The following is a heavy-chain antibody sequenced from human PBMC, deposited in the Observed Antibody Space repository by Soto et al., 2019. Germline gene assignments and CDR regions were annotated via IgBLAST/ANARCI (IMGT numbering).Heavy chain of an antibody. V-gene: IGHV4-39*01. CDR3: GRRGSSPAIYY. CDR1: GCSISSSSYY. D-gene: IGHD6-6*01. CDR2: IYYSGST. J-gene: IGHJ4*02. Sequence: SETLSLTCTVSGCSISSSSYYWGWIRQPPGKGLEWIGSIYYSGSTYYNPSLKSRVTISVDTSKNQFSLKLSSVTAADTAVYYCGRRGSSPAIYYGGQETLVPVSS.